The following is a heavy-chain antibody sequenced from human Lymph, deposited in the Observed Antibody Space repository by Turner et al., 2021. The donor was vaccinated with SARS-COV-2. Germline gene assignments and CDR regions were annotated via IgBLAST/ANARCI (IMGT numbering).Heavy chain of an antibody. CDR2: INPNSGGT. CDR3: ARDSSSGWQFDY. CDR1: GYTFTGYY. Sequence: QVQLVQSGAEASNAGASVKVTCKASGYTFTGYYMHWCRQAPGQGLEWMGWINPNSGGTYYAQKFHGRVTMTRDTSISTAYMELSRLRSDDAAVYDGARDSSSGWQFDYWGQGTLVTVSS. V-gene: IGHV1-2*02. J-gene: IGHJ4*02. D-gene: IGHD6-19*01.